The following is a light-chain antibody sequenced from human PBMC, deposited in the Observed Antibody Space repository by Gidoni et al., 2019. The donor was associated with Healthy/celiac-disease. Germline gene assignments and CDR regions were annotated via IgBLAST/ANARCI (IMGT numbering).Light chain of an antibody. CDR1: PSLLHSNGYNY. Sequence: DIVITQSPLSLPVTSGEPASISCRSSPSLLHSNGYNYLDWYLQKPGQSPQLLIYLGSNRASGVPDRFSGSGSGTDFTLKISRVEAEDVGVYYCMQALQTPRSFGQGTKLEIK. CDR2: LGS. J-gene: IGKJ2*04. V-gene: IGKV2-28*01. CDR3: MQALQTPRS.